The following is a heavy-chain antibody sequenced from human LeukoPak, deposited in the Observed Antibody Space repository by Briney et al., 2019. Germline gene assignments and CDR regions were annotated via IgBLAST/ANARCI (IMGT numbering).Heavy chain of an antibody. J-gene: IGHJ6*03. CDR2: ISYDGSNK. D-gene: IGHD4-17*01. CDR1: GFTFSSYA. CDR3: ARDRGYGDYGRRAPYMDV. V-gene: IGHV3-30-3*01. Sequence: PGGSLRLSCAASGFTFSSYAMHWVRQAPGKGLEWVAVISYDGSNKYYADSVKGRFTISRDNTKNTLYLQMNSLRAEDTAVYYCARDRGYGDYGRRAPYMDVWGKGTTVTVSS.